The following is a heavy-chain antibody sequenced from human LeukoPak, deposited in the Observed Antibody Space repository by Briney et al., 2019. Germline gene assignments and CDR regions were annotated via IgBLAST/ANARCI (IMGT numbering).Heavy chain of an antibody. Sequence: GGSLRLSCTASGFTFSDYSMNWVRQAPGKGLEWVSYITSSSSTMYYADSVKGRFTISRDNAKNSLYLQMSSLRAEDTAVYYCARGSIGIYYYYGMDVWGQGTTVTVSS. J-gene: IGHJ6*02. V-gene: IGHV3-48*04. CDR2: ITSSSSTM. CDR1: GFTFSDYS. D-gene: IGHD3-10*01. CDR3: ARGSIGIYYYYGMDV.